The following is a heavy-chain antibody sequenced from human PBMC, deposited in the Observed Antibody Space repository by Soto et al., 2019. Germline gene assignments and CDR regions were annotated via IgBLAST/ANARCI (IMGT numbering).Heavy chain of an antibody. J-gene: IGHJ3*02. Sequence: QVQLQESGPGLVKPSETLSLTCTVAGGSLTDRYWNWFRQSPGRGLQWIGYVYYSGATSYNPSLTSRVTMTVDTSKNQFSLKLRSVTAADTAVYFCARGNDWKSSTFDIWGQGTMVSVSS. D-gene: IGHD2-21*01. V-gene: IGHV4-59*11. CDR2: VYYSGAT. CDR1: GGSLTDRY. CDR3: ARGNDWKSSTFDI.